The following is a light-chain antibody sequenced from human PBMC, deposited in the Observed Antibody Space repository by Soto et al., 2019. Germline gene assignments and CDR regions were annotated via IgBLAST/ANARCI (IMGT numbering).Light chain of an antibody. Sequence: SALTQPPSVSEAPRQRVTISCSGSSSNIGNNAVNWYQQLPGKAPKLLIYYDDLLPSGVSDRFSGSKSGTSASLAISGLKSEDEADYYCAAWDASLNVYVFGTGTKVT. CDR3: AAWDASLNVYV. CDR1: SSNIGNNA. CDR2: YDD. V-gene: IGLV1-36*01. J-gene: IGLJ1*01.